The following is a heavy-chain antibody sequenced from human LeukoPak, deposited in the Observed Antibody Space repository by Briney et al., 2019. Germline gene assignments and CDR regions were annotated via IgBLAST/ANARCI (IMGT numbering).Heavy chain of an antibody. J-gene: IGHJ4*02. CDR3: ARYSGTYRDS. CDR1: GFTFSSYN. Sequence: GSLRLSCSASGFTFSSYNMNWVRQAPGKGLEWVSSITSGSSYIFYADSVKGRFTISRDNAKNPLYLQMNSLRADDTAVYYCARYSGTYRDSWGQGTLVTVSS. D-gene: IGHD1-26*01. V-gene: IGHV3-21*01. CDR2: ITSGSSYI.